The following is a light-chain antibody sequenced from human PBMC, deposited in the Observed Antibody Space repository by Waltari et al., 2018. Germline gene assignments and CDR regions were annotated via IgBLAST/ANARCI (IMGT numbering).Light chain of an antibody. J-gene: IGLJ2*01. CDR2: DDS. V-gene: IGLV3-21*02. CDR1: NIGSKS. Sequence: SYVLTQPPSVSAAPGQTATITCGGNNIGSKSVHWYQQKPGQAPVVGVYDDSDRPSGIPERFSGSNSDNTATLTISSVEAGDEADYFCQVWDSSSAHVVFGGGTKVTVL. CDR3: QVWDSSSAHVV.